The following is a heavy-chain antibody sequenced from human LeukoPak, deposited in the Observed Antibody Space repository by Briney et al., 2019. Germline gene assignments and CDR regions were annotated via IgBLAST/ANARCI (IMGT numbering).Heavy chain of an antibody. J-gene: IGHJ4*02. CDR2: ISYDGSNK. Sequence: PGGSLRLSCAASGFTFSSYAMHWVRQAPGKGLEWVAVISYDGSNKYYADSVKGRFTISRDNSKNTLYLQMNSLRAEDTAVYYCARDGGGDYVALYYFDYWGQGTLVTVSS. V-gene: IGHV3-30-3*01. CDR1: GFTFSSYA. D-gene: IGHD4-17*01. CDR3: ARDGGGDYVALYYFDY.